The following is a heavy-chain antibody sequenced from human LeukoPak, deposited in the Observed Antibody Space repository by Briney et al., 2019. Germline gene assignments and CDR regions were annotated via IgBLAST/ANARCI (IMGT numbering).Heavy chain of an antibody. CDR2: INPNDGDT. Sequence: ASVKVSCKAPGYTFTDYYMHWVRQAPGQGFEWMGWINPNDGDTNYAQKFQGRVTMTRDTSISTAHMEVSRLRSDDTAVYYCARSNFLYCSSSTCLFDYWGQGTLATVSS. D-gene: IGHD2-2*01. CDR3: ARSNFLYCSSSTCLFDY. CDR1: GYTFTDYY. J-gene: IGHJ4*02. V-gene: IGHV1-2*02.